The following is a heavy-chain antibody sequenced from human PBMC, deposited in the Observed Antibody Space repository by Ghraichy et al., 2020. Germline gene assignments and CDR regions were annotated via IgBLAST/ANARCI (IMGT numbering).Heavy chain of an antibody. J-gene: IGHJ4*02. D-gene: IGHD4-17*01. CDR3: ASYDYGDYHFDY. CDR1: GGTFSSYA. V-gene: IGHV1-69*05. Sequence: SVKVSCKASGGTFSSYAISWVRQAPGQGLEWMGGIIPIFGTANYAQKFQGRVTITTDESTSTAYMELSSLRSEDTAVYYCASYDYGDYHFDYWGQGTLVTVSS. CDR2: IIPIFGTA.